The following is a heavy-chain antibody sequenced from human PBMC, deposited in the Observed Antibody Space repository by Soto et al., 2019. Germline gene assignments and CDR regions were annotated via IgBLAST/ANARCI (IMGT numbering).Heavy chain of an antibody. Sequence: QVQLVQSGAEVKKPGASVKVSCKASGYTFTSYYMHWVRQAPGQGLEWMGVINPSAGSTTYAQKFQGRVTMTMDTSTSTVYMELSSLRSEDTAVFYCARGPSTIRALDYWGQGALVTVSS. CDR3: ARGPSTIRALDY. D-gene: IGHD2-8*01. V-gene: IGHV1-46*01. CDR1: GYTFTSYY. J-gene: IGHJ4*02. CDR2: INPSAGST.